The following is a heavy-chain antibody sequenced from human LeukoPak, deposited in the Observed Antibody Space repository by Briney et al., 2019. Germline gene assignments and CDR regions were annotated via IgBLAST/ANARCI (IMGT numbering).Heavy chain of an antibody. CDR3: ARDNGDYRSIYYYMDV. V-gene: IGHV4-38-2*02. CDR2: IYHSGST. D-gene: IGHD4-11*01. J-gene: IGHJ6*03. CDR1: GYSISSGYY. Sequence: SETLSLTCTVSGYSISSGYYWGWIRQPPGKGLEWIGSIYHSGSTHYNPSLKSRVTISVDTSKNQFSLKLSSVTAADTAVYYCARDNGDYRSIYYYMDVWGKGTTVTVSS.